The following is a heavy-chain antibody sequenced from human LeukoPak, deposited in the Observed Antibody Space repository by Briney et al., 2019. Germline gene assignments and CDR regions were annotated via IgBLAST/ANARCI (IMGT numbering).Heavy chain of an antibody. CDR1: GFTFSSYS. V-gene: IGHV3-21*01. CDR2: ISSSSSYI. D-gene: IGHD6-6*01. J-gene: IGHJ4*02. Sequence: GGSLRLSCAASGFTFSSYSMNWVGKAPGKGLEWVSSISSSSSYIYYADSVKGRFTISRDNAKNSLYLQMNSLRAEDTAVYYCARGYSSSSRVYDYWGQGTLVTVSS. CDR3: ARGYSSSSRVYDY.